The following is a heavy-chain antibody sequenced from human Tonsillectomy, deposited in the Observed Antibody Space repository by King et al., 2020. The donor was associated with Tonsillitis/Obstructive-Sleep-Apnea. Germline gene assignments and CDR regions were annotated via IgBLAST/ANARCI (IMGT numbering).Heavy chain of an antibody. CDR2: ISYDGSNK. Sequence: VQLVESVGGVVQPGRSLRLSCAASGFTFSIYAIHWVRQAPGKGLEWVAVISYDGSNKYYADSVKGRFTISRDNSKNTLDLQMNSLRAEDTAVYYCAREGIYDSSGYADAFDIWGQGTMVTVSS. V-gene: IGHV3-30*04. CDR3: AREGIYDSSGYADAFDI. J-gene: IGHJ3*02. D-gene: IGHD3-22*01. CDR1: GFTFSIYA.